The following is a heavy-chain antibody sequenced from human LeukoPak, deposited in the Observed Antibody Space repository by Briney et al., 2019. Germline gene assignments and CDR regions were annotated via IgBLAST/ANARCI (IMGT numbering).Heavy chain of an antibody. J-gene: IGHJ4*02. D-gene: IGHD6-19*01. CDR1: GFTFSTYS. V-gene: IGHV3-21*01. Sequence: GGSLRLSCAASGFTFSTYSMNWVRQAPGKGLEWVSSISSSSSYIYYADSVKGRFTISRDNAKNSLYLQMNSLRAEDTAVYYCARGVGSSGWYLGFDYWGQGTLVTVS. CDR3: ARGVGSSGWYLGFDY. CDR2: ISSSSSYI.